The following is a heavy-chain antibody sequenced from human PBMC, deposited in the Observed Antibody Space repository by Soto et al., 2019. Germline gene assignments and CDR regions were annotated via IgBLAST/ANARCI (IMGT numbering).Heavy chain of an antibody. D-gene: IGHD3-10*01. CDR3: VSKYLPYYGSGSPYGMDV. CDR1: GGSFSGYY. Sequence: QVQLQQWGAGLLKPSETLSLTCGVYGGSFSGYYRSWIRQPPGKGLEWIGEVNHSGSTNYNPSLKSRVTISVDTSKNQFTLKLSSVTAADTALYYCVSKYLPYYGSGSPYGMDVWGQGTTVTVSS. J-gene: IGHJ6*02. V-gene: IGHV4-34*01. CDR2: VNHSGST.